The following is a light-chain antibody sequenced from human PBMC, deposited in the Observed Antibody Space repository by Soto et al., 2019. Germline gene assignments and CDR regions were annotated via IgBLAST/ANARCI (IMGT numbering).Light chain of an antibody. V-gene: IGKV1-5*01. CDR2: DAS. Sequence: DIQMTQSPPALSASVGDRVSIACRASQSVSNWLAWYQQKPGRAPKLLIYDASSLERGVPSRFSGSGSGTEFTLTISSLQPDDFATYYCQQFNSYSWTFGQGTKVDIK. J-gene: IGKJ1*01. CDR1: QSVSNW. CDR3: QQFNSYSWT.